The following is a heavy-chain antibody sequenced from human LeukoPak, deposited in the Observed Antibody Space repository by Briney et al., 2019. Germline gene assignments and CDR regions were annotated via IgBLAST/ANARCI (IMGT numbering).Heavy chain of an antibody. Sequence: SETLSLTCTVSGGSLSSSSYYWGWIRQPPGKGLEWIGSIYYSGSTYYNPSLKSRVTISVDTSKNQFSLKLSSVTAADTAVYYCARHEELLRNFDYWGQGTLVTVSP. J-gene: IGHJ4*02. CDR1: GGSLSSSSYY. V-gene: IGHV4-39*01. D-gene: IGHD1-26*01. CDR3: ARHEELLRNFDY. CDR2: IYYSGST.